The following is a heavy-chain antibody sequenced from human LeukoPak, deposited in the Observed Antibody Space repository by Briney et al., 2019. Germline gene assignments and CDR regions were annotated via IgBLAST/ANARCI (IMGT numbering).Heavy chain of an antibody. CDR1: GGSFSGYY. CDR2: IYYSGST. J-gene: IGHJ4*02. Sequence: SSETLSLTCAVYGGSFSGYYWSWIRQPPGKGLEWIGSIYYSGSTYYNPSLKSRVTISVDTSKNQFSLKLSSVTAADTAVYYCARHGYSGSYFDYWGQGTLVTVSS. D-gene: IGHD1-26*01. CDR3: ARHGYSGSYFDY. V-gene: IGHV4-34*01.